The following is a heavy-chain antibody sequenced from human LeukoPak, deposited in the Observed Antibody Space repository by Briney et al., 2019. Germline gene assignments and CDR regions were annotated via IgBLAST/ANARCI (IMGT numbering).Heavy chain of an antibody. V-gene: IGHV3-7*01. D-gene: IGHD5-12*01. CDR2: IKEDGSDK. Sequence: GGSLRLSCAASGFTFRSYWMSWVRQAPGKALEWVANIKEDGSDKFYVDSVKGRFTISRDNAKSSLYVQMNSLRAEDTAVYYCARGGSGYDYWGQGNLITVSS. CDR1: GFTFRSYW. CDR3: ARGGSGYDY. J-gene: IGHJ4*02.